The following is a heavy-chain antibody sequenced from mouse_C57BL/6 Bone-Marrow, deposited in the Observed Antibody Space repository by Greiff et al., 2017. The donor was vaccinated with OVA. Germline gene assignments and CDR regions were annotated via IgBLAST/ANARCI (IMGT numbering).Heavy chain of an antibody. D-gene: IGHD2-5*01. CDR1: GYTFTGYW. CDR2: LLPGSGST. J-gene: IGHJ1*03. CDR3: VRGDSNYGYFDV. V-gene: IGHV1-9*01. Sequence: QVQLQQSGAELMKPGASVKLSCKATGYTFTGYWIEWVKQRPGHGLEWIGELLPGSGSTNYNAKFKGKATFTADTSSNTAYMQLSSLTTEDSAIYYCVRGDSNYGYFDVWGTGTTVTVSS.